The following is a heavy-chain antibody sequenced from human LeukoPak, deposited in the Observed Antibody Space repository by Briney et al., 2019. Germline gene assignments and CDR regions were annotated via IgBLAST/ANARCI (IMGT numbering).Heavy chain of an antibody. D-gene: IGHD3-22*01. CDR3: ARGPPTEYYGSGGYYYFGY. J-gene: IGHJ4*02. V-gene: IGHV4-34*01. CDR2: INHSGST. CDR1: GGSFSGYY. Sequence: SETLSLTCAVYGGSFSGYYWSWIRQPPGKGLEWIGEINHSGSTNYNPSLKSRVAISLGTSKNQFSLKLSSVTAADTAVYYCARGPPTEYYGSGGYYYFGYWGQGTLVTVSS.